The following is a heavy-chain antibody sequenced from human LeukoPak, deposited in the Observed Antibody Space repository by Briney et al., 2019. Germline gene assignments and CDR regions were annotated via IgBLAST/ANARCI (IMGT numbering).Heavy chain of an antibody. CDR2: ISSSGRTM. CDR3: ARDNYSGSRYFDH. J-gene: IGHJ4*02. V-gene: IGHV3-48*03. CDR1: GFIFSSYE. Sequence: GGSLRLSCAASGFIFSSYEMSWVRQAPGKGLEWVSYISSSGRTMYYADSVKGRFTISRDNAKNSLYLQMSSLRAEDTAIYYCARDNYSGSRYFDHWGQGTLVTVSS. D-gene: IGHD1-26*01.